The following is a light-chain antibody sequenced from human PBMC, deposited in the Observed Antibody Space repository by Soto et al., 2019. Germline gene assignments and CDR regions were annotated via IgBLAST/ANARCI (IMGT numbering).Light chain of an antibody. J-gene: IGLJ2*01. Sequence: QSALTQPASVSGSPGQSITISCTGTSSDIGSYSLVSWYQQVPGKAPKLIIYEVTKGPSGVSSRFSGSKSGNTASLTISGLQAEDEADYFCCSYAGSRTYIFGGGTKVTVL. CDR2: EVT. V-gene: IGLV2-23*02. CDR1: SSDIGSYSL. CDR3: CSYAGSRTYI.